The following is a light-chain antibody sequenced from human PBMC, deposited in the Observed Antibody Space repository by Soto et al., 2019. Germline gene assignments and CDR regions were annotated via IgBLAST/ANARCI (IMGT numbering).Light chain of an antibody. V-gene: IGLV1-40*01. Sequence: QSVLTQPPSVSGAPGQRVTISCSGSSSNIGTGYDVHWYQQFPGRAPKLLIYDNSNRPSGVPDRFSGSKSGTSASLAITGLQAEDEADYYCQSYDSSLSGWVFGGGTKLTVL. CDR2: DNS. J-gene: IGLJ3*02. CDR3: QSYDSSLSGWV. CDR1: SSNIGTGYD.